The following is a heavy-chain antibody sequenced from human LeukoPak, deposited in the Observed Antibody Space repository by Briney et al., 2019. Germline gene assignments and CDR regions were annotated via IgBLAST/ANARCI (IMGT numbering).Heavy chain of an antibody. J-gene: IGHJ4*02. V-gene: IGHV3-23*01. Sequence: PGGSLRLSRAASGFTFSSYAMSWVRQAPGKGLEWVSAISGSGGSTYYADSVKGRFTISRDNSKNTLYLQMNSLRAEDTAVYYCAKDREVLLWFGELISYFDYWGQGTLVTVSS. CDR1: GFTFSSYA. CDR2: ISGSGGST. D-gene: IGHD3-10*01. CDR3: AKDREVLLWFGELISYFDY.